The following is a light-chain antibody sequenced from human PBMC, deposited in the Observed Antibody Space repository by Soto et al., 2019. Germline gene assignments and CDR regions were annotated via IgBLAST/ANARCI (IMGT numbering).Light chain of an antibody. CDR2: GAS. Sequence: EIELTQSLGTLSLSPGESAARTCRASQSISNNFLAWYQRKPGQAPRLLIYGASYRATDIPYRFSGSGSGTDFTLTITRLEPDDFAVYYCQQYGASPPTFGQGTKVEVK. CDR1: QSISNNF. J-gene: IGKJ1*01. V-gene: IGKV3-20*01. CDR3: QQYGASPPT.